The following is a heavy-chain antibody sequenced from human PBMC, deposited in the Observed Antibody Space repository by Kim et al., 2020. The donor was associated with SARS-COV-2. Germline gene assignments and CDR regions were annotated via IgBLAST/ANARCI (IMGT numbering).Heavy chain of an antibody. Sequence: GGSLRLSCAASGFTFSSYAMSWVRQAPGKGLEWVSAISGSGGSTYYADSVKGRFTISRDNSKNTLYLQMNSLRAEDTAVYYCAKVRARLLGYYYYGMDVWCQGTKVTVSS. CDR2: ISGSGGST. J-gene: IGHJ6*02. D-gene: IGHD2-8*02. CDR1: GFTFSSYA. CDR3: AKVRARLLGYYYYGMDV. V-gene: IGHV3-23*01.